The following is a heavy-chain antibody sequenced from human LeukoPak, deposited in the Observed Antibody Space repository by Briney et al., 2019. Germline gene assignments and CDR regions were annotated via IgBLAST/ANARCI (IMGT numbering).Heavy chain of an antibody. Sequence: SETLSLTCTVSGGSVSSGRYYWTRIRQPPGKGLEWIGYIYDSGSTNYNPSLKSRVTISIDTSKNQFSLKLNSVTAADTAVYYCAKGILVGATGYSFDYWGQGTLVTVSA. D-gene: IGHD1-26*01. V-gene: IGHV4-61*01. CDR1: GGSVSSGRYY. CDR3: AKGILVGATGYSFDY. CDR2: IYDSGST. J-gene: IGHJ4*02.